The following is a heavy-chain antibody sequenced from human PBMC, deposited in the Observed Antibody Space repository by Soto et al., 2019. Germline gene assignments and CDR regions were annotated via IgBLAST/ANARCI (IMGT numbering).Heavy chain of an antibody. D-gene: IGHD3-22*01. J-gene: IGHJ3*02. CDR1: GYTFTSYD. CDR2: INPSGGST. V-gene: IGHV1-46*03. Sequence: ASVKVSCKAAGYTFTSYDMHWVRQAPGQGLEWMGIINPSGGSTSYAQKFQGRVTMTRDTSTSTVYMELSSLRSEDTAVYYCAREVYSSGINDAFDIWGQGTMVTVSS. CDR3: AREVYSSGINDAFDI.